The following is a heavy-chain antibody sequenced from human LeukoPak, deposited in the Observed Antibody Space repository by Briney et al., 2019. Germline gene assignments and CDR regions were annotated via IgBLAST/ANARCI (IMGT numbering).Heavy chain of an antibody. CDR3: AREGMAAAGTETDAFDI. CDR2: IYYSGST. Sequence: PSETLSLTCTVSGGSISSYYWSWIRQPPGKGLEWIGYIYYSGSTNYNPSLKSRVTISVDTSKNQFSLKLSSVTAADTAVYYCAREGMAAAGTETDAFDIWGQGTMVTVSS. J-gene: IGHJ3*02. V-gene: IGHV4-59*01. CDR1: GGSISSYY. D-gene: IGHD6-13*01.